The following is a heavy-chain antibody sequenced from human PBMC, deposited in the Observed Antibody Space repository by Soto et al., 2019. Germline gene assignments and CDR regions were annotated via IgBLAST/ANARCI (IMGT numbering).Heavy chain of an antibody. D-gene: IGHD5-18*01. J-gene: IGHJ4*02. CDR1: GGSISSSSYY. CDR3: ASGYSYGYIFDY. Sequence: QLQLQESGPGLVKPSETLSLTCTVSGGSISSSSYYWGWIRQPPGKGLEWIGSIYYSGSTYYNPSLKSRVTISVDTSKNQFSLKLSSVTAADTAVYYCASGYSYGYIFDYWGQGTLVTVSS. V-gene: IGHV4-39*01. CDR2: IYYSGST.